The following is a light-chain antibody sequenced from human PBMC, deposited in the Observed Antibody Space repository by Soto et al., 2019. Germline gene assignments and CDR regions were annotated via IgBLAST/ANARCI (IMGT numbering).Light chain of an antibody. CDR3: PQSGSLSTWT. Sequence: EIVLTQSPGTLSLSPGERATLSCRASQSVSSSYLAWYQQKPGQAPRLLIYGASSRATGIPDRFIGSGSGTDFTLTISRLDPQVFAVYYCPQSGSLSTWTFGQGTNVEIK. CDR2: GAS. J-gene: IGKJ1*01. V-gene: IGKV3-20*01. CDR1: QSVSSSY.